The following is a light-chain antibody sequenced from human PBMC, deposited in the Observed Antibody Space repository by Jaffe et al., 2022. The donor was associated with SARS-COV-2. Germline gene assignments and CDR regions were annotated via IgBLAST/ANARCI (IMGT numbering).Light chain of an antibody. Sequence: DVVMTQSPLSLPVALGQTASISCTSSQSLLHTDGTTYLNWFYQRPGQSPRRLFFRVSSRVSGVPDRFTASGSGTVFTLTISRVEAEDVGLYYCMQGLHWPPTFGQGTKVEV. CDR1: QSLLHTDGTTY. J-gene: IGKJ1*01. CDR3: MQGLHWPPT. V-gene: IGKV2-30*02. CDR2: RVS.